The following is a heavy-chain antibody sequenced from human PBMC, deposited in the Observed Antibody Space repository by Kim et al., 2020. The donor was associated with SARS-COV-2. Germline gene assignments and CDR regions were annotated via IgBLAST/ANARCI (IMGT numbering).Heavy chain of an antibody. CDR1: GGTFSSYA. V-gene: IGHV1-69*04. CDR2: IIPILGIA. Sequence: AVKVSCKASGGTFSSYAISWVRQAPGQGLEWMGRIIPILGIANYAQKFQGRVTITADKSTSTAYMELSSLRSEDTAVDYCARELLGSYEGIGYYDTNFD. CDR3: ARELLGSYEGIGYYDTNFD. D-gene: IGHD3-22*01. J-gene: IGHJ4*01.